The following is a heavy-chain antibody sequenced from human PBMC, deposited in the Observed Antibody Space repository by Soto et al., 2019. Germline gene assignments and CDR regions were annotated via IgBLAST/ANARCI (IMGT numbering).Heavy chain of an antibody. J-gene: IGHJ6*02. CDR2: ISGSGAST. Sequence: GGSLRLSCAASGFTFSSYAMTWVRQAPGKGLEWVSVISGSGASTYYADSVKGWFIISRDNSKNTLSLQMNSLRAEDTAVYYCAKAPCHCSSGSYYGVNVWGQGTTVTVSS. CDR3: AKAPCHCSSGSYYGVNV. V-gene: IGHV3-23*01. D-gene: IGHD2-2*01. CDR1: GFTFSSYA.